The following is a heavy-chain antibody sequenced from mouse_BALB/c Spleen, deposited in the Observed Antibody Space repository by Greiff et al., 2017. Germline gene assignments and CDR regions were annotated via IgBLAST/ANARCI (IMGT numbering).Heavy chain of an antibody. Sequence: VMLVESGPGLVAPSQSLSITCTVSGFSLTSYGVHWVRQPPGKGLEWLGVIWAGGSTNYNSALMSRLSISKDNSKSQVFLKMNGLQTDDTAMYYCARDNAMDYWGQGTSVTVSS. V-gene: IGHV2-9*02. CDR2: IWAGGST. CDR1: GFSLTSYG. J-gene: IGHJ4*01. CDR3: ARDNAMDY.